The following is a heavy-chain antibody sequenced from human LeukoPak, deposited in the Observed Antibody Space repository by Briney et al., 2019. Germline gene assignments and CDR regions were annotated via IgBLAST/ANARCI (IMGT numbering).Heavy chain of an antibody. Sequence: SETLSLTCTVSGGSISSYYWSWIRQPPGKGLEWIAYIYYRGSTNYNPSLKRRVTISVDTSKNQFSLKLSSVTAADTAVYYCARRTTGTGPFDYWGQGTLVTVSS. V-gene: IGHV4-59*08. J-gene: IGHJ4*02. D-gene: IGHD1-1*01. CDR1: GGSISSYY. CDR2: IYYRGST. CDR3: ARRTTGTGPFDY.